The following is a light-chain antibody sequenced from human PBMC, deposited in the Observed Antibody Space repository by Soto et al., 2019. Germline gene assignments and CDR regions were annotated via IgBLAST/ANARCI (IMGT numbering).Light chain of an antibody. Sequence: EIVMTQYPATLSVSPGERATLSCRSSQSVGSDLAWYQQKPGQPPRLLIYGASTRATGIPARFSGSGSGTEFTLTISSLQSEDVAVYFCQQYNSWPPYTFGQGTKLEIK. CDR2: GAS. V-gene: IGKV3-15*01. CDR1: QSVGSD. J-gene: IGKJ2*01. CDR3: QQYNSWPPYT.